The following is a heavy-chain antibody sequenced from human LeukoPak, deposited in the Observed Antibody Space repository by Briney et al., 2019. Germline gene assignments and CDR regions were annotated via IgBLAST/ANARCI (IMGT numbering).Heavy chain of an antibody. CDR3: ARDRSFSSPDAFDI. CDR1: GYTFTGYY. CDR2: INPNSGGT. Sequence: ASVKVSCKASGYTFTGYYMHWVRQAPGQGLEWMGWINPNSGGTNYAQKFQGRVTMTRDTSISTAYMELSSLKSEDTAVYYCARDRSFSSPDAFDIWGQGTMVTVSS. V-gene: IGHV1-2*02. J-gene: IGHJ3*02. D-gene: IGHD6-6*01.